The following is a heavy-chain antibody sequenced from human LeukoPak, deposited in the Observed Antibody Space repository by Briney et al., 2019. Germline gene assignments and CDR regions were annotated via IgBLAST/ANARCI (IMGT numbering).Heavy chain of an antibody. CDR1: GGSFSGYY. Sequence: KTSETLSLTCAVYGGSFSGYYWSWIRQPPGKGLEWIGEINHSGSTNYNPSLKSRVTISVDTSKNQFSLELSSVTAADTAVYYCARSKVWGITPRTIIRGYYFDYWGQGTLVTVSS. CDR2: INHSGST. D-gene: IGHD3-16*01. V-gene: IGHV4-34*01. CDR3: ARSKVWGITPRTIIRGYYFDY. J-gene: IGHJ4*02.